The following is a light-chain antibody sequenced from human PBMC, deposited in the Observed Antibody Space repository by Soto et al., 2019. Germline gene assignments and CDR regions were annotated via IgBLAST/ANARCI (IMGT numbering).Light chain of an antibody. Sequence: EIVLTQSPATLSLSPGERATLSCRASQSVSSYLAWYQQKPGQAPRLLIYDASNRATGIPARFSGSGSGTDFTLTISSLEPEDFAVYYCQQRINWPDVYTFGQGTKLEIK. CDR1: QSVSSY. CDR3: QQRINWPDVYT. J-gene: IGKJ2*01. V-gene: IGKV3-11*01. CDR2: DAS.